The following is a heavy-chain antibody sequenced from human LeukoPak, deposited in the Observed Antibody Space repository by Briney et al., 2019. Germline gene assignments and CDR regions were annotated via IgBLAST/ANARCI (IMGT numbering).Heavy chain of an antibody. CDR3: ARVPSQGYYYYYYYMDV. Sequence: SVKVSCKASGGTFSSYAISWVRQAPGQGLEWMGGIIPIFGTANYAQKFQGRVTITADKSTSTAYMELSSLRSEDTAVYYCARVPSQGYYYYYYYMDVWGKGTTVTVSS. CDR1: GGTFSSYA. CDR2: IIPIFGTA. V-gene: IGHV1-69*06. J-gene: IGHJ6*03.